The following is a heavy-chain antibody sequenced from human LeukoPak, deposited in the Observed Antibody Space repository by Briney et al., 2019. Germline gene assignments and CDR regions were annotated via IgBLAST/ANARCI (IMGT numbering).Heavy chain of an antibody. V-gene: IGHV3-48*03. J-gene: IGHJ3*02. Sequence: PGVSLRLSCAASGFTFSSYEMNWVRQAPGKGLEWVSYISSSGSTIYYADSVKGRFTISRDNAKNSLYLQMNSLRAEDTAVYYCARDLIGFGELLYGPDAFDIWGQGTMVTVSS. CDR2: ISSSGSTI. CDR1: GFTFSSYE. CDR3: ARDLIGFGELLYGPDAFDI. D-gene: IGHD3-10*01.